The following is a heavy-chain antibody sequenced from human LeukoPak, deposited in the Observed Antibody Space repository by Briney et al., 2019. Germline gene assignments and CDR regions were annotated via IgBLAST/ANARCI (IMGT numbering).Heavy chain of an antibody. J-gene: IGHJ4*02. CDR1: GGSLSGYY. CDR2: INHSGST. V-gene: IGHV4-34*01. CDR3: ARHGHYYDSSGYYRWGSYYFDY. Sequence: PSETLSLTCAVYGGSLSGYYWSWIRQPPGKGLEWIGEINHSGSTNYNPSLKSRVTISVDTSKNQFSLKLSSVTAADTAVYYCARHGHYYDSSGYYRWGSYYFDYWGQGTLVTVSS. D-gene: IGHD3-22*01.